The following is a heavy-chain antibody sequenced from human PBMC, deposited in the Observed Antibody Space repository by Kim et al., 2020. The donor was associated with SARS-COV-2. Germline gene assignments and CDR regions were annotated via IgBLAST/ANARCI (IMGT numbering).Heavy chain of an antibody. CDR1: GGSISSSSYY. Sequence: SETLSLTCTVSGGSISSSSYYWGWIRQPPGKGLEWIGSIYYSGSTYYNPSLKSRVTISVDTSKNQFSLKLSSVTAADTAVYYCARDHLTAMGDYWGQGTL. V-gene: IGHV4-39*07. CDR2: IYYSGST. J-gene: IGHJ4*02. CDR3: ARDHLTAMGDY. D-gene: IGHD5-18*01.